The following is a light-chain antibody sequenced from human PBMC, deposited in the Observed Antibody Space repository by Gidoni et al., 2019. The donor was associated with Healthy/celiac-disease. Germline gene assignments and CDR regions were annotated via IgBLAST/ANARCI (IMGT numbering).Light chain of an antibody. CDR1: QSVSNN. V-gene: IGKV3-15*01. J-gene: IGKJ1*01. CDR3: QQYDNWPPWT. CDR2: GAS. Sequence: ERVRTQAPATRSVSPGERATLSFRASQSVSNNLAWSQQKPGQAPRLLIYGASTRSTGIPARFSGSGSGTEFTLTISRLQSEDFAVYYCQQYDNWPPWTFGQGTKVEIK.